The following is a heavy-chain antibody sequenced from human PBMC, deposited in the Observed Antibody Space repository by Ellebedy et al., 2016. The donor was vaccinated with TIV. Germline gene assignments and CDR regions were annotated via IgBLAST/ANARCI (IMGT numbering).Heavy chain of an antibody. CDR3: ARRGYTGDGVNIVVVPAADNWFDP. V-gene: IGHV5-51*01. CDR2: IYPGDSDT. D-gene: IGHD2-2*01. J-gene: IGHJ5*02. CDR1: GYSFTSYW. Sequence: KVSCKGSGYSFTSYWIGWVRQMPGKGLEWMGIIYPGDSDTRYSPSFQGQVTISADKSISTAYLQWSSLKASDTAMYYCARRGYTGDGVNIVVVPAADNWFDPWGQGTLVTVSS.